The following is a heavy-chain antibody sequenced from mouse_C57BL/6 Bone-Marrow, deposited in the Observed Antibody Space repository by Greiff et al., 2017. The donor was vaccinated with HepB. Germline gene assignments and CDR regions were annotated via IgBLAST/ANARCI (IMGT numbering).Heavy chain of an antibody. CDR3: AIMTTVVPIFDY. CDR1: GYAFSSSW. V-gene: IGHV1-82*01. Sequence: VQLQESGPELVKPGASVKISCKASGYAFSSSWLNWVKQRPGKGLEWIGRIYPGDGDPNYNGKFKGKATLTADKSSSTAYMQLSSLTSEDAAVYFCAIMTTVVPIFDYWGQGTTLTVSS. J-gene: IGHJ2*01. D-gene: IGHD1-1*01. CDR2: IYPGDGDP.